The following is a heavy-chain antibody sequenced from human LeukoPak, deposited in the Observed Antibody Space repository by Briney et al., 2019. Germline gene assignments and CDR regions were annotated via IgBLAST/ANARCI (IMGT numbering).Heavy chain of an antibody. V-gene: IGHV3-23*01. J-gene: IGHJ4*02. CDR3: AKDLNLWFGEFFDY. Sequence: GGSLRLSCAASGFTFSSLDMTWVRQAPGKGLEWVSGIRASGDTTFYADSVKRRFTISRDNSKNVVYLQMSSLRAEDTAVYYCAKDLNLWFGEFFDYWGQGTLVTVSS. D-gene: IGHD3-10*01. CDR1: GFTFSSLD. CDR2: IRASGDTT.